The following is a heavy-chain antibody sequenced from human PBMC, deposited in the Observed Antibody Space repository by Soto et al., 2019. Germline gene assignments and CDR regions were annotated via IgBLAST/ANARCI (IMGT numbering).Heavy chain of an antibody. CDR1: GGSSSDHD. D-gene: IGHD2-15*01. Sequence: PSQTLPVSCTVAGGSSSDHDGRCIMQKQGKGLECIGYINYSGSTNYNPSLKSRVTISVDRSKNQFSLKLSSVTAADTAVYYCASGYCSGGSCYPFDYWGEGTLVTGSS. J-gene: IGHJ4*02. V-gene: IGHV4-59*11. CDR2: INYSGST. CDR3: ASGYCSGGSCYPFDY.